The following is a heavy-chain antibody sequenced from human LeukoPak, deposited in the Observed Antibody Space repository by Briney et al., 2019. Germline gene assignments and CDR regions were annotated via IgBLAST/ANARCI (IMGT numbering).Heavy chain of an antibody. D-gene: IGHD3-10*01. V-gene: IGHV3-74*01. J-gene: IGHJ6*03. CDR2: IKTDGSST. Sequence: GGSLRLSCAASGFTFSSYGMHWVRQAPGKGLVWVSHIKTDGSSTNYAESVKGRFTISRDNAKNTLYLQMNSLRAEDTAVYYCAKDSASARFGELLYYYYYYMDVWGKGTTVTISS. CDR3: AKDSASARFGELLYYYYYYMDV. CDR1: GFTFSSYG.